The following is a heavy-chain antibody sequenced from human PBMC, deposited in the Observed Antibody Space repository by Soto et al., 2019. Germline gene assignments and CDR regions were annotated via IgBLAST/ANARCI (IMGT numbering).Heavy chain of an antibody. J-gene: IGHJ4*02. Sequence: QVQLVQSGAELKKPGASVKVSCKASGYTFSNYDMNWVRQATGQGPEWIGWVNPNNGDTGYAQKFQGRVTLNTDISTTTAYMELTRLRSEDTAIYYCAKVSRKGSAIDFDYWGQGTLITVSS. D-gene: IGHD3-10*01. CDR3: AKVSRKGSAIDFDY. CDR2: VNPNNGDT. V-gene: IGHV1-8*01. CDR1: GYTFSNYD.